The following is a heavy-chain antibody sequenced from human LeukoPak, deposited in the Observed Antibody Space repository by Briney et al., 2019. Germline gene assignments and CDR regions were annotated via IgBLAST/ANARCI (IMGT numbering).Heavy chain of an antibody. CDR3: ARDPDYGDYVGAFDI. V-gene: IGHV4-39*07. Sequence: SETLSLTCTVSGGSISSSYSYWGWIRQPPGKGLEWIGNIYYSGSTNYNPSLKSRVTISVDTSKNQFSLKLSSVTAADTAVYYRARDPDYGDYVGAFDIWGQGTMVTVSS. CDR1: GGSISSSYSY. J-gene: IGHJ3*02. CDR2: IYYSGST. D-gene: IGHD4-17*01.